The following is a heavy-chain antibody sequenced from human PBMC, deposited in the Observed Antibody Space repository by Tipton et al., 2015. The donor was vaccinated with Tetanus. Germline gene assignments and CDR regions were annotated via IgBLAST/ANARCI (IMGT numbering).Heavy chain of an antibody. CDR2: IYYTGST. Sequence: TLSLTCTVSGGSINPYYWSWIRQPPGKGLEWIDYIYYTGSTKSNPSLQSRVTISIDTSKNQFSLKLNSVTAADTAVYYCARGFQERWQKSGWFDPWGQGTLVTVSS. CDR1: GGSINPYY. V-gene: IGHV4-59*01. J-gene: IGHJ5*02. CDR3: ARGFQERWQKSGWFDP. D-gene: IGHD5-24*01.